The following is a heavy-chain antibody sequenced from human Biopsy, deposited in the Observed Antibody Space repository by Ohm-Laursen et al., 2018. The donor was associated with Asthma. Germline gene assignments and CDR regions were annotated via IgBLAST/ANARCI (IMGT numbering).Heavy chain of an antibody. D-gene: IGHD3-9*01. V-gene: IGHV1-3*04. CDR3: ARTYYDFLTGQVKDVFGV. J-gene: IGHJ3*01. CDR1: GYNFISFA. Sequence: SVKVSCKASGYNFISFAIHWVRQAPGQRLEWMGWVNTGNDDTKYSQKFQGRVTITRDTSASTAYMELRGLRSEDTATYYCARTYYDFLTGQVKDVFGVWGQGTMVTVSS. CDR2: VNTGNDDT.